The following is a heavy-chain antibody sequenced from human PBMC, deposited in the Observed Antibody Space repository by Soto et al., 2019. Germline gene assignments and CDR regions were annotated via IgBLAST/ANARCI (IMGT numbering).Heavy chain of an antibody. J-gene: IGHJ6*04. Sequence: GGSLRLSWATSGFTFSTYPMNWVRQAPGKGLEWVSYISSTGTYMFYAHSVRGRFTISRDSAKNSLSLQMNSLRAEDMAVYYCSRVISFTTVPGTTSDGPHGMDARGKGTTVTVSS. CDR2: ISSTGTYM. V-gene: IGHV3-21*01. D-gene: IGHD6-13*01. CDR1: GFTFSTYP. CDR3: SRVISFTTVPGTTSDGPHGMDA.